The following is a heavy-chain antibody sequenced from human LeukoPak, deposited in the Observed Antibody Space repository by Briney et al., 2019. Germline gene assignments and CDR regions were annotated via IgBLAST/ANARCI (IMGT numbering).Heavy chain of an antibody. CDR3: ARTSREGPTPFDY. J-gene: IGHJ4*02. CDR2: NNPSGGST. CDR1: GGTFSSYA. Sequence: ASVKVSCKASGGTFSSYAISWVRQAPGQGLEWMGINNPSGGSTSYAQKFQGRVTMTRDMSTSTVYMELSSLRSEDTAVYYCARTSREGPTPFDYWGQGTLVTVSS. D-gene: IGHD1-26*01. V-gene: IGHV1-46*01.